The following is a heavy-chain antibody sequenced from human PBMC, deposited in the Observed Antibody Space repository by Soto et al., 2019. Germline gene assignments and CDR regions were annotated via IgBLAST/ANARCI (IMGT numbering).Heavy chain of an antibody. J-gene: IGHJ4*02. V-gene: IGHV3-30-3*01. Sequence: GGALRLSCAASGFSFSISPMHWVRQAPGKGPEWVALISYDGTNKFYADSVKGRFTISRDNSKSTLYLQVDSLRPEDAAVYYCARDPKTSGGQHWAFNYFDSWGQGTLVTSPQ. CDR3: ARDPKTSGGQHWAFNYFDS. D-gene: IGHD7-27*01. CDR2: ISYDGTNK. CDR1: GFSFSISP.